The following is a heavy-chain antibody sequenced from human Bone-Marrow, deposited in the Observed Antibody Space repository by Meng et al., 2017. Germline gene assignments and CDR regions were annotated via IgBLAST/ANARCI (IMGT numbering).Heavy chain of an antibody. J-gene: IGHJ4*02. V-gene: IGHV1-2*06. D-gene: IGHD6-19*01. CDR1: GYTFPDYW. CDR2: INPKSGDT. Sequence: ASVKVSCKASGYTFPDYWLHWVRRAPGQGLEWMGRINPKSGDTHYAQRFQGRVTMTGDTSISTAYMELSGLRSDDTAVYYCTRASIAVADKGDYWGQGTLVTVSS. CDR3: TRASIAVADKGDY.